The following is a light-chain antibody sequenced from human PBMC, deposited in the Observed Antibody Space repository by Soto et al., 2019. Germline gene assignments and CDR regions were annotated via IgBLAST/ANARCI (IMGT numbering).Light chain of an antibody. V-gene: IGKV3-15*01. CDR1: QSISSN. CDR2: GPS. Sequence: EMVMTQSPSTLSVSPGERATLSCWASQSISSNLAWYQQKPGQAPRLLIYGPSIRATGIPVRFSGSGSGAEFTLTISSLQSEDFAVYYCQHYNNWLTFGGGTKVEIK. J-gene: IGKJ4*01. CDR3: QHYNNWLT.